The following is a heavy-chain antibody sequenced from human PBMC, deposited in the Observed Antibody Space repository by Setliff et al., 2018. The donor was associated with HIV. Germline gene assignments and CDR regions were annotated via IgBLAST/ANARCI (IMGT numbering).Heavy chain of an antibody. V-gene: IGHV3-48*01. D-gene: IGHD3-22*01. CDR1: GFTFRNYG. CDR3: ARVQYFNSGGYWATIRHYYYMDV. Sequence: PGGSLRLSCAASGFTFRNYGMNWVRQAPGKGLEWLSYISRNSDTIYYADSVKGRFTISRDNAENSLFLQMNSLRAEDTAVYYCARVQYFNSGGYWATIRHYYYMDVWGKGTAVTVSS. CDR2: ISRNSDTI. J-gene: IGHJ6*03.